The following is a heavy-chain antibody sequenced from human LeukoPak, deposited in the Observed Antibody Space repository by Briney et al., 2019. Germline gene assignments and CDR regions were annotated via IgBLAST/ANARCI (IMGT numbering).Heavy chain of an antibody. CDR2: INTDTGNP. CDR1: GYTFNKYS. CDR3: TREDDRLFAFDV. V-gene: IGHV7-4-1*02. J-gene: IGHJ3*01. Sequence: ASVKVSCKASGYTFNKYSISWVQQAPGHRLEWMGWINTDTGNPTYAQGFTGRFVISFDTSVSTAYLQISSLKAEDTALYYCTREDDRLFAFDVWGQGTMVTVSS.